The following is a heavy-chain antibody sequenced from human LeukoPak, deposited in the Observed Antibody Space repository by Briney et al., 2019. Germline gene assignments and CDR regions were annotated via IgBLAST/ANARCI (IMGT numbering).Heavy chain of an antibody. J-gene: IGHJ4*02. V-gene: IGHV1-18*04. CDR3: ARDGYFDY. Sequence: SVQDSCLATGYIFTRYIFSGLRQPGSQGLEWMGWINPYNGNTKYAQRLQGRVTMTADTSTSTAYMDLRSLRSDDTAVYYCARDGYFDYWGQGTLVTVSS. CDR2: INPYNGNT. CDR1: GYIFTRYI.